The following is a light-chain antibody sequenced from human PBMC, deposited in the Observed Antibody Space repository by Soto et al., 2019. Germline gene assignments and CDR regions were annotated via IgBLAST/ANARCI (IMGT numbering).Light chain of an antibody. V-gene: IGKV3-20*01. CDR3: QQYGSSPPLT. Sequence: EIVLTQSPATLSVSPGERATLSCRTSQSVGSNLAWYQQKPGQAPRLLMYGASSRATGIPDRFSGSGSGTDFTLTISRLEPEDFAVYYCQQYGSSPPLTFGGGTKVDIK. CDR2: GAS. J-gene: IGKJ4*01. CDR1: QSVGSN.